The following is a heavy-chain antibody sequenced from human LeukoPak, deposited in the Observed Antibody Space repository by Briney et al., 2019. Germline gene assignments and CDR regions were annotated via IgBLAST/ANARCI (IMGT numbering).Heavy chain of an antibody. CDR2: IYPGDSDT. J-gene: IGHJ3*02. D-gene: IGHD6-13*01. CDR1: GYSFTSYW. CDR3: ARGNPPSIAAAGTREVAFDI. Sequence: GESLKISCKGSGYSFTSYWIGWVRQMPGKGLEWMGIIYPGDSDTRYSPSFQGQVTISADKSISTAYLQWSSLKASDTAMYYCARGNPPSIAAAGTREVAFDIWGQGTMVTVSS. V-gene: IGHV5-51*01.